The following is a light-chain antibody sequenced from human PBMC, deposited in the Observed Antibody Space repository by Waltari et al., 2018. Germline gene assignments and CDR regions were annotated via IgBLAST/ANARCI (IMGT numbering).Light chain of an antibody. Sequence: DIRMTQSPSSLSASVGDRVTISCRASQSISTYLHWYQQKPGKAPKLLIYAASNLQSGVPSRFSGSGSGTDFTLTIRSLQPEDFATYFCQQSYSAPVTFGQGTRLEIK. CDR1: QSISTY. J-gene: IGKJ5*01. V-gene: IGKV1-39*01. CDR2: AAS. CDR3: QQSYSAPVT.